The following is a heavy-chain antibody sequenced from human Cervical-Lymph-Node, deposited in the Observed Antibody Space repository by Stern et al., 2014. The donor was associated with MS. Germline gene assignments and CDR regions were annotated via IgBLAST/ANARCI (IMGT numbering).Heavy chain of an antibody. CDR3: ARQTSVTSSLNFYYGMDV. CDR2: LYSSWAT. Sequence: QLQLQESGPGLVKPSETLSLTCTVSLGSISDYYWNWLLQPAGKGLEWIRRLYSSWATIYNPACKSRITMSVDTPKNQFSLKLTSLSAADTAVYYCARQTSVTSSLNFYYGMDVWGQGTTVTVSS. V-gene: IGHV4-4*07. CDR1: LGSISDYY. D-gene: IGHD4-17*01. J-gene: IGHJ6*02.